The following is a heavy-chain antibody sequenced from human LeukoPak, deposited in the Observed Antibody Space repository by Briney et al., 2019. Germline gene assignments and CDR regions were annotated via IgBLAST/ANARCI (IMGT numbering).Heavy chain of an antibody. J-gene: IGHJ4*02. CDR3: ARSQFDY. Sequence: PGGSLRLSCTPSGFPFSSYWMLRVRQAPGKGLVWVSRFSGDGNVTTYADSVKGRFTISRDNTKNILYLQMDNLRAEDTATYYCARSQFDYWGQGTLVTVSS. CDR2: FSGDGNVT. V-gene: IGHV3-74*03. CDR1: GFPFSSYW.